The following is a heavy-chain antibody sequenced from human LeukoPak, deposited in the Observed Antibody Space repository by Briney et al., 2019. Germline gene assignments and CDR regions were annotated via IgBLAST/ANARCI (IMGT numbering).Heavy chain of an antibody. CDR1: GYIVSGKY. CDR2: IYSGGST. J-gene: IGHJ3*02. V-gene: IGHV3-53*01. Sequence: GGSLRLSCAVSGYIVSGKYMGWVRQAPGKGLEYLSVIYSGGSTYYIDSVKGRFTISRDNSKNTLYLQMNSLRVEDTAVYYCARVSAQWRYKDAFDIWGQGTMVTVSS. CDR3: ARVSAQWRYKDAFDI. D-gene: IGHD6-19*01.